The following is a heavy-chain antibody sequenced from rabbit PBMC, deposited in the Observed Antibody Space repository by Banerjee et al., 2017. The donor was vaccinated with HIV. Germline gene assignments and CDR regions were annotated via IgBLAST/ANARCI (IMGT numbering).Heavy chain of an antibody. D-gene: IGHD4-1*01. Sequence: QSLEESGGDLVKPEGSLTLTCTASGFTLSSYWMCWVRQAPGKGLEWIACINTISGDTVYATWAKGRFTISKASWTTVTLQMTSLTAADTASYFCARDLAGVIGWNFNLWGPGTLVTVS. V-gene: IGHV1S40*01. J-gene: IGHJ4*01. CDR3: ARDLAGVIGWNFNL. CDR2: INTISGDT. CDR1: GFTLSSYW.